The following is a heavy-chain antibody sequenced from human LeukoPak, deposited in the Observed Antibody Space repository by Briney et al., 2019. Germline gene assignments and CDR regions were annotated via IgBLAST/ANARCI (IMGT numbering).Heavy chain of an antibody. CDR3: AREELGIGGKDFDY. D-gene: IGHD7-27*01. CDR1: GFTVSSNY. V-gene: IGHV3-53*01. Sequence: GGSLRLSCAASGFTVSSNYMSWVRQAPGKRLEWVSVIYSGGSTYYADSVKGRFTISRDNSKNTLYLQMNSLRAEDTAVYYCAREELGIGGKDFDYWGQGTLVTVSS. J-gene: IGHJ4*02. CDR2: IYSGGST.